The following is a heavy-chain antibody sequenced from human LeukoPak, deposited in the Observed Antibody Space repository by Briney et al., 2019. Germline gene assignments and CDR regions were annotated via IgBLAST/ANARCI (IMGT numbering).Heavy chain of an antibody. CDR2: ISGSGSSI. D-gene: IGHD6-19*01. CDR3: ARDRSGLYKWFDP. J-gene: IGHJ5*02. V-gene: IGHV3-48*03. Sequence: GGSLRLSCEASGFTFSSYEMNWVRQAPGKGLEWVSYISGSGSSIHYADSAKGRFTISRDNAKNSLYLQMHSLRAEDTAVYYCARDRSGLYKWFDPWGQGTLVTVSS. CDR1: GFTFSSYE.